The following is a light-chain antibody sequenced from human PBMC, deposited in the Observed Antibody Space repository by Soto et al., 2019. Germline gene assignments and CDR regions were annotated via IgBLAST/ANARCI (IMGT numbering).Light chain of an antibody. CDR3: QQSYSTPPYT. CDR1: QSISSY. Sequence: DIQMTQSPSSLSASVGDRVTITCRASQSISSYLNWYQQKPGKAPKLLIYAASSLQSGGPSRFSGSGSETDFTLTISSLQPEDFATYYCQQSYSTPPYTFGQGTKLEIK. V-gene: IGKV1-39*01. CDR2: AAS. J-gene: IGKJ2*01.